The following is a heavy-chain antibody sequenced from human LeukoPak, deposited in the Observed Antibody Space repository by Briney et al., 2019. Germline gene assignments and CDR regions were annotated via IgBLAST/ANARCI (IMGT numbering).Heavy chain of an antibody. CDR3: ARHSNSPGSYGYFYY. D-gene: IGHD5-18*01. CDR1: GFTFSSYW. V-gene: IGHV5-51*01. Sequence: GGSLRLSCAASGFTFSSYWIGWVRQMPGKGLEWMGIIYPGDSDTRYSPSFQGQVTISADKSISTAYLQWSSLKASDTAMYYCARHSNSPGSYGYFYYWGQGTLVTVSS. CDR2: IYPGDSDT. J-gene: IGHJ4*02.